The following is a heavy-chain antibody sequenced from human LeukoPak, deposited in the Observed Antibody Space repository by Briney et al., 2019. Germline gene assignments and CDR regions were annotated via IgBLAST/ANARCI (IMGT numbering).Heavy chain of an antibody. J-gene: IGHJ1*01. CDR1: GGSLSGYY. Sequence: PSETLSLTCGVSGGSLSGYYWSWIRQPPGKGLEWIGEITRYGNTNYNPSLKSRVTISGDTSKKQLSLKLSSVTAADTAMYYCVRCSGGNLYFPDWGQGALVTVSS. V-gene: IGHV4-34*01. CDR3: VRCSGGNLYFPD. D-gene: IGHD2-15*01. CDR2: ITRYGNT.